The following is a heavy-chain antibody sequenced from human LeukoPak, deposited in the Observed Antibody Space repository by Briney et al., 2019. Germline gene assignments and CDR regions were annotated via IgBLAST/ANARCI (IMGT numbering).Heavy chain of an antibody. CDR2: ISWNSGSI. CDR3: AKDEFVASDFTGAFDI. Sequence: GRSLRLSCAASGFTFDDYAMHWVRQAPGKGLEWVSGISWNSGSIGYADSVKGRFTISRDKAKNSLYLQMNSLRAEDMALYYCAKDEFVASDFTGAFDIWGQGTMVTVSS. D-gene: IGHD2-8*02. V-gene: IGHV3-9*03. CDR1: GFTFDDYA. J-gene: IGHJ3*02.